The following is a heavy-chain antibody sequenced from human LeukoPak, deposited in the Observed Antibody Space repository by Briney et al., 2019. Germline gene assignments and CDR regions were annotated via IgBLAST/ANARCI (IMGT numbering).Heavy chain of an antibody. CDR1: GFTLSDYY. CDR3: ARDRGGGSYY. V-gene: IGHV3-11*01. D-gene: IGHD1-26*01. J-gene: IGHJ4*02. CDR2: NSSSGSSI. Sequence: GGSLRLSCAASGFTLSDYYMSWIRQAPGNGLGWVSYNSSSGSSIYYADSVRGQITISRDITTNSLYLQMNSLRAEDTAVYYCARDRGGGSYYWGQGTLVAVSS.